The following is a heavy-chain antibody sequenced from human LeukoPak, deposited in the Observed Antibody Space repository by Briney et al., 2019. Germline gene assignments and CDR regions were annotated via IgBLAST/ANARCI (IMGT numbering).Heavy chain of an antibody. V-gene: IGHV1-2*02. CDR2: INPNSGGT. CDR1: GYTFTGYY. CDR3: ARDTIYDFWSGYHDY. D-gene: IGHD3-3*01. J-gene: IGHJ4*02. Sequence: ASVKVSCKASGYTFTGYYMHWVRQAPGQGLEWMGWINPNSGGTKYAQKFQGRVTMTRDTSISTAYMELSRLRSDDTAVYYCARDTIYDFWSGYHDYWGQGTLVTVSS.